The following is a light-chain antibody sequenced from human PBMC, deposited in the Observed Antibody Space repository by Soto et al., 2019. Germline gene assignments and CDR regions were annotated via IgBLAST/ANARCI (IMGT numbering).Light chain of an antibody. CDR2: DAS. CDR1: QSVSSY. CDR3: QQRSNWPPWT. Sequence: EIVLAQSPGALSLSPGEGATLSCRASQSVSSYLAWYQQKPGQAPRLLLYDASNRATGIPARFSGSGSGTDFTLTISRLEPEDFAVYYCQQRSNWPPWTFGQGTKVDIK. J-gene: IGKJ1*01. V-gene: IGKV3-11*01.